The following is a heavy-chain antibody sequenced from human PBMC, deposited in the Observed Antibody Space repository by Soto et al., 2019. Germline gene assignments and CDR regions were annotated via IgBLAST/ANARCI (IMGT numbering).Heavy chain of an antibody. V-gene: IGHV2-5*01. D-gene: IGHD2-21*02. CDR1: GFSLKTTGKG. CDR2: IYWNDDK. J-gene: IGHJ4*02. Sequence: SRPKLVNATQTLTLTCTFSGFSLKTTGKGVGWIRQPPGKALEWLALIYWNDDKRFSPSLKSRLTITKDTSKNQVVLTVTNMDPVDTATYFCAHMTEGDLAALWGQGTPVTVSS. CDR3: AHMTEGDLAAL.